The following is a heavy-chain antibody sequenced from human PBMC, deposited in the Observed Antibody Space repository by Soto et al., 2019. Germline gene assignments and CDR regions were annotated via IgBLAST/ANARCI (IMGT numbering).Heavy chain of an antibody. V-gene: IGHV3-15*01. CDR1: GFTFSNAW. J-gene: IGHJ6*02. Sequence: LRLSCAASGFTFSNAWMSWVRQAPGKGLEWVGRIKSKTDGGTTDYAAPVKGRFTISRDDSKNTLYLQMNSLKTEDTAVYYCTTGLDSSGSYYYYGMDVWGQGTTVTVSS. D-gene: IGHD3-22*01. CDR3: TTGLDSSGSYYYYGMDV. CDR2: IKSKTDGGTT.